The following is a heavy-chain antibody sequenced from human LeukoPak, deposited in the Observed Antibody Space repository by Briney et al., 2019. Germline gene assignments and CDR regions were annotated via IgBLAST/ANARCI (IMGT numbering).Heavy chain of an antibody. J-gene: IGHJ3*02. CDR1: GFTFSSYA. CDR3: ARAAPYYYDSSGYSAFDS. CDR2: ITSGGVT. V-gene: IGHV3-23*01. D-gene: IGHD3-22*01. Sequence: GGSLRLSCAASGFTFSSYAMSWVRQAPGKGLEWVSSITSGGVTYHADSVKGRFTISRDNAKNSLYLQMNSLRDEDTAVYYCARAAPYYYDSSGYSAFDSWGQGTMVTVSA.